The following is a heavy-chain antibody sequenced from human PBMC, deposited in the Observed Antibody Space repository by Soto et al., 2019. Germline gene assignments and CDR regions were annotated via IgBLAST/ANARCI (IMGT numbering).Heavy chain of an antibody. D-gene: IGHD3-10*01. V-gene: IGHV4-59*01. Sequence: SETLSLTCTVSGGSISSYYWSWIRQPPGKGLEWIGYIYYSGSTNYNPSLNRRVTISVDTSKNQFSLKLSSVTAADTAVYYCARGEDFGYYGSGSYYPWFDPWGQGTLVTVSS. J-gene: IGHJ5*02. CDR1: GGSISSYY. CDR2: IYYSGST. CDR3: ARGEDFGYYGSGSYYPWFDP.